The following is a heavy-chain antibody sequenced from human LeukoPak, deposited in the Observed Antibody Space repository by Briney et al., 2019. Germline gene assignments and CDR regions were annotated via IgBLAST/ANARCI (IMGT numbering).Heavy chain of an antibody. Sequence: GGSLGLSCAASGFTFDDYAMHWVRQAPGKGLEWVSGISWNSGSMDYAGSVKGRFTISRDNAKNSLYLQMNSLRAEDTAFYYCAKDKAQWELRYFDHWGQGTLVTVSS. CDR3: AKDKAQWELRYFDH. J-gene: IGHJ4*02. CDR1: GFTFDDYA. D-gene: IGHD1-26*01. CDR2: ISWNSGSM. V-gene: IGHV3-9*01.